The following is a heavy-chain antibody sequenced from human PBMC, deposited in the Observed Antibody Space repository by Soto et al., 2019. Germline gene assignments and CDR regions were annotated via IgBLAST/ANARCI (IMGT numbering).Heavy chain of an antibody. D-gene: IGHD6-19*01. CDR1: GGSISSYY. J-gene: IGHJ6*02. Sequence: SETLSLTCTVSGGSISSYYWSWIRQPPGKGPEWIGYMYNTGSTIYNPSLKSRVTISVDTSKNQFSLKLSSVTAADTAVYYCARGRAVYSSLWDYGMDVWGQGTTVTVSS. CDR2: MYNTGST. CDR3: ARGRAVYSSLWDYGMDV. V-gene: IGHV4-59*01.